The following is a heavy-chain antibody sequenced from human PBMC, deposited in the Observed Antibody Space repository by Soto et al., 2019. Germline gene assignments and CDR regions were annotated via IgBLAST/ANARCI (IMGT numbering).Heavy chain of an antibody. CDR1: GGSISSYY. D-gene: IGHD6-19*01. Sequence: QVQLQESGPGLVKPSETLSLTCTVSGGSISSYYWSWIRQPAGQGLEWIGRIYTSGSTNYNPSLRSGVNMSVDTSKNQVSLKLSSVTAADTAVYYCARVKGSSGWYVAFDIWGQGTMVTVSS. V-gene: IGHV4-4*07. CDR3: ARVKGSSGWYVAFDI. J-gene: IGHJ3*02. CDR2: IYTSGST.